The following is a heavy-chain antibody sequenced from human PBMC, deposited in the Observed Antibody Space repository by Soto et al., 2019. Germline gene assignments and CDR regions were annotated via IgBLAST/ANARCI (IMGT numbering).Heavy chain of an antibody. CDR1: GGSISSGGYS. CDR2: IYHSGST. Sequence: PSETLSLTCAVSGGSISSGGYSWSWIRQPPGKGLEWIGYIYHSGSTYYNPSLKSRVTISVDRSKNQFSLKLSSVTAADTAVYYCARGYVTMVRGVIVSWFDPWGQGTLVTVSS. J-gene: IGHJ5*02. V-gene: IGHV4-30-2*01. D-gene: IGHD3-10*01. CDR3: ARGYVTMVRGVIVSWFDP.